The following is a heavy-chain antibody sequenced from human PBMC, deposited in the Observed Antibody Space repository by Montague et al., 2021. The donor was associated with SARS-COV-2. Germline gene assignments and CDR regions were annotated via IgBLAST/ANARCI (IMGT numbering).Heavy chain of an antibody. Sequence: SLRLSCAASGFTFSSYSMNWVRQAPGKGLEWVSSISSSSSYIYYADSVKGRFTISRDNAKNSLCPQMNSLRAEDTAVYYCAGLNGVGYLYWYFDLWGRGTLVTVSS. CDR1: GFTFSSYS. CDR3: AGLNGVGYLYWYFDL. D-gene: IGHD2-8*01. CDR2: ISSSSSYI. V-gene: IGHV3-21*01. J-gene: IGHJ2*01.